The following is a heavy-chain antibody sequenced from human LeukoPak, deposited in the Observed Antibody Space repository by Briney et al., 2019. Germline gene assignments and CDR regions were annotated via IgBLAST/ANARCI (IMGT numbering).Heavy chain of an antibody. CDR3: AKDGGYSYGYHY. D-gene: IGHD5-18*01. Sequence: GGSLRLPCAASGFTFSSYAMSWVRQAPGKGLEWVSAISGSGGSTYYADSVKGRFTISRDNSKNTLYLQMNSLRAEDTAVYYCAKDGGYSYGYHYWGQGTLVTVSS. CDR2: ISGSGGST. V-gene: IGHV3-23*01. J-gene: IGHJ4*02. CDR1: GFTFSSYA.